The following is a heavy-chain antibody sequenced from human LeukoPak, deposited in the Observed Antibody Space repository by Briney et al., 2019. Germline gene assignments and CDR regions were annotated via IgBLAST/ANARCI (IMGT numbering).Heavy chain of an antibody. D-gene: IGHD2-15*01. V-gene: IGHV1-69*04. Sequence: ASVKVSCKASGGTFSSYAISWVRQAPGQGLEWMGRIIPILGIANYAQKFQGRVTITADKSTSTAYMELSSLRSEDTAVYYCARLGYCSGGSCYTQWLDPWGQGTLVTVST. CDR1: GGTFSSYA. CDR3: ARLGYCSGGSCYTQWLDP. J-gene: IGHJ5*02. CDR2: IIPILGIA.